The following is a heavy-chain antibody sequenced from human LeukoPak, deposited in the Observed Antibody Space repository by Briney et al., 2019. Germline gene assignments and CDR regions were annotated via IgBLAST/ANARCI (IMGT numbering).Heavy chain of an antibody. J-gene: IGHJ4*02. CDR3: ATILGIAAAEVPY. Sequence: ATVKISCKVSGYTFTDYYMHWVQQAPGKGLEWMGLVDPEEGETIYAEKFQGRVTITADTSTDTAYMELSSLRSEDTAVYYCATILGIAAAEVPYWGQGTLVTVSS. V-gene: IGHV1-69-2*01. CDR1: GYTFTDYY. CDR2: VDPEEGET. D-gene: IGHD6-13*01.